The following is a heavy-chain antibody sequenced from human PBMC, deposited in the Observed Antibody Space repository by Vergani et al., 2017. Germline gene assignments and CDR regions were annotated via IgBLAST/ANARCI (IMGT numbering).Heavy chain of an antibody. CDR3: ARRSSSYDFDI. CDR2: VSHSGDT. CDR1: GDSISSGNN. V-gene: IGHV4-38-2*01. Sequence: QVNLQESGPGLVKPSETLSLTCAVSGDSISSGNNWGWIRQPPGKGLDWISSVSHSGDTYFNPSLKARVSISMDTSKNSFFLTVSSVTAADTAMYYCARRSSSYDFDIWGQGTLVVVSS. J-gene: IGHJ5*02. D-gene: IGHD3-22*01.